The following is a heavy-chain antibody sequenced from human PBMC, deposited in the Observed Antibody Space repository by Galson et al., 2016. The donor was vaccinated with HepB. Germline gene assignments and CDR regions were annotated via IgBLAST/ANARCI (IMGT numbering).Heavy chain of an antibody. D-gene: IGHD5-18*01. Sequence: ETLSLTCTVSGGAISVYFWSWIRQPPGKGLEWIGYISNSGTTNYNPSLKSRVTISADTSKNHLPLHLRSVTAADTAIYYCARGAIPLWTWGQGTLVTVSS. CDR2: ISNSGTT. V-gene: IGHV4-59*01. J-gene: IGHJ4*02. CDR3: ARGAIPLWT. CDR1: GGAISVYF.